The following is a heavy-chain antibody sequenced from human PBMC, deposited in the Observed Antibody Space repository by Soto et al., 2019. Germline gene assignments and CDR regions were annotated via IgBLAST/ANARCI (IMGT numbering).Heavy chain of an antibody. CDR2: ISSSSSTI. CDR1: GFTFSSYS. V-gene: IGHV3-48*02. J-gene: IGHJ6*02. D-gene: IGHD6-6*01. Sequence: GGSLRLSCAASGFTFSSYSMNWVRQAPGKGLEWVSYISSSSSTIYYADYVKGRFTISRDNAKNSLYLQINSLRDEDTAVYYCARPEYSSSSYGMDVWGQGTTVTVSS. CDR3: ARPEYSSSSYGMDV.